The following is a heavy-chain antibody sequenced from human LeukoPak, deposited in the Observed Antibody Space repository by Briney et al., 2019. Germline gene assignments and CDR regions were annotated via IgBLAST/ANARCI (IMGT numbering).Heavy chain of an antibody. CDR1: GGSISSGGYY. CDR2: IYHSGST. D-gene: IGHD6-13*01. J-gene: IGHJ4*02. V-gene: IGHV4-30-2*01. CDR3: ARQPIAAALIYYFDY. Sequence: SQTLSLTCTVSGGSISSGGYYWSWIRQPPGKGLEWIGYIYHSGSTYYNPSLKSRVTISVDTSKNQFSLKLSSVTAADTAVYYCARQPIAAALIYYFDYWGQGTLVTVSS.